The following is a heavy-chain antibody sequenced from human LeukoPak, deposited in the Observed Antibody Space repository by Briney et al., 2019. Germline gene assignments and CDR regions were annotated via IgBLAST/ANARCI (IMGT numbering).Heavy chain of an antibody. CDR2: IGGSGGST. Sequence: PGGSLRLSCAASGFTFRKYAMTWVRQAPGKGLEWVSGIGGSGGSTFYADPVKGRFNISRDNSKNTLYLQMNSLRDEDTAVYYCAKCPTDYDSSTGYYPFDYWGQGTLVTVSS. J-gene: IGHJ4*02. CDR3: AKCPTDYDSSTGYYPFDY. D-gene: IGHD3-9*01. V-gene: IGHV3-23*01. CDR1: GFTFRKYA.